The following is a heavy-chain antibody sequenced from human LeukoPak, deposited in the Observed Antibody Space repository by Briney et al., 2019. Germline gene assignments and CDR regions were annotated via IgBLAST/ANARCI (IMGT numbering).Heavy chain of an antibody. Sequence: SQTLSLTCTVSGGSVSSGGHYWTWIRQYPGKGLEWIGYIYYSGTTHYNPSLKSRVTISVDTSKNQFSLNLSSVTAADTAVYYCARTVVIVATYWFDPWGQGSLVTVSS. V-gene: IGHV4-31*03. D-gene: IGHD2-15*01. J-gene: IGHJ5*02. CDR1: GGSVSSGGHY. CDR2: IYYSGTT. CDR3: ARTVVIVATYWFDP.